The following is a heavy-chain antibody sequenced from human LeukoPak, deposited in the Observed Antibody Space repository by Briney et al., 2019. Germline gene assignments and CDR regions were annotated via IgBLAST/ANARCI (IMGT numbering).Heavy chain of an antibody. J-gene: IGHJ4*02. CDR3: AREHPSIVGATDYFDY. CDR1: GGSISSYY. CDR2: IYYSGST. Sequence: PSETLSLTCTVSGGSISSYYWSWLRQPPGKGLEWIGYIYYSGSTNYNPSLKSRVTRSVDTSKNQFSLKLSSVTAADTAVYYCAREHPSIVGATDYFDYWGQGTLVTVSS. D-gene: IGHD1-26*01. V-gene: IGHV4-59*01.